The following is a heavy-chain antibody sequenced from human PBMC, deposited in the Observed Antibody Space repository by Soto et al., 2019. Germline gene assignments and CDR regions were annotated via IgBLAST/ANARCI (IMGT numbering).Heavy chain of an antibody. Sequence: QVHLVQSGVEVKTPGASVKVSCQASGYTFFTYDISWVRQAPGQGLEWMGWISTYSGDTKYAQKFQGRVTMTTDTPTTTAYLELRSLRSDDTAVYYCVRRHGPTTSENGFDPRGQGTLVTVSS. CDR3: VRRHGPTTSENGFDP. J-gene: IGHJ5*02. CDR2: ISTYSGDT. CDR1: GYTFFTYD. D-gene: IGHD5-12*01. V-gene: IGHV1-18*01.